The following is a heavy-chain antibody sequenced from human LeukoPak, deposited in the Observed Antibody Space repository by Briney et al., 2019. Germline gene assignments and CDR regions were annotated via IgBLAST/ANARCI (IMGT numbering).Heavy chain of an antibody. V-gene: IGHV3-30*03. CDR3: VRGRGYSGYDPFDF. Sequence: SGGSLRLSCRASRFSFSDYDMHWVRQAPGKGLEWVAVTSYDGSRKHYGDSVKGRFTISRDDAKNSLYLQMNSLRVEDTAVYYCVRGRGYSGYDPFDFWGQGTLVTVSS. CDR1: RFSFSDYD. CDR2: TSYDGSRK. D-gene: IGHD5-12*01. J-gene: IGHJ4*02.